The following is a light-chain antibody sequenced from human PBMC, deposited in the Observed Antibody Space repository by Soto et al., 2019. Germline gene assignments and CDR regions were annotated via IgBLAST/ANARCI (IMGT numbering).Light chain of an antibody. CDR1: QNINRW. J-gene: IGKJ4*01. Sequence: DIQMTQSPSTLSASVGDRVTITCRASQNINRWLAWYQQKPGKAPKLLIYDASNLESGVPSRFSGSGSGTEFTLTLSSPQPDDRATSYCQHYATYSTTFGGGTTVEIK. V-gene: IGKV1-5*01. CDR2: DAS. CDR3: QHYATYSTT.